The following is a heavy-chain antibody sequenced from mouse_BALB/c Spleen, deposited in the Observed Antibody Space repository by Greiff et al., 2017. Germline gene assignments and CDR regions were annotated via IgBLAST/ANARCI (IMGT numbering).Heavy chain of an antibody. CDR1: GFTFNTNA. Sequence: GGGLVPPKGSLKLSCAASGFTFNTNAMIWVRQAPGKGLEWVARIRSKSNNYATYYADSVKDRFTISRDDSQSMLYLQMNNLKTEDTAMYYCVREDYAMDYWGQGTSVTVSS. CDR2: IRSKSNNYAT. CDR3: VREDYAMDY. V-gene: IGHV10S3*01. J-gene: IGHJ4*01.